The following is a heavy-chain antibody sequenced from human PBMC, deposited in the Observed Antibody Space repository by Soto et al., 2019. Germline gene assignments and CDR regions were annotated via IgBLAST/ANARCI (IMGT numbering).Heavy chain of an antibody. Sequence: RRLSCAASGFTFSSYGMHWVRQAPGKGLEWVAVIWYDGSNKYYADSVKGRFTISRDNSKNTLYLQMNSLRAEDTAVYYCAASIAARPYDYWGQGTLVTV. CDR2: IWYDGSNK. V-gene: IGHV3-33*01. CDR3: AASIAARPYDY. J-gene: IGHJ4*02. D-gene: IGHD6-6*01. CDR1: GFTFSSYG.